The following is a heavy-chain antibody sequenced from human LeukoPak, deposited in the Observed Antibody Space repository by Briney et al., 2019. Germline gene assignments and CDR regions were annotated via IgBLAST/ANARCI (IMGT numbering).Heavy chain of an antibody. CDR2: ISSSSSYI. CDR3: ARVRRYYDSSGYPSRLFDY. V-gene: IGHV3-21*01. J-gene: IGHJ4*02. D-gene: IGHD3-22*01. Sequence: GSLRLSCAASGFTFSSYSMNWVRQAPGKGLEWVSSISSSSSYIYYADSVKGRFTISRDNAKNSLYLQMNSLRAEDTAVYYCARVRRYYDSSGYPSRLFDYWGQGTLVTVPS. CDR1: GFTFSSYS.